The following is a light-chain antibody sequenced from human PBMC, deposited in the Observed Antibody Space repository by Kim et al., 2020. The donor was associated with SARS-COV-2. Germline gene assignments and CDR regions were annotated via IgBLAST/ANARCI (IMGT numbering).Light chain of an antibody. Sequence: PGKAARITCGGNNIGGKSVHWYQQKPGQAPVLVIYYDSDRPSGIPERFSGSNSGNTATLTISRVEAGDEADYYCQVWDSSSDHVVFGGGTQLTVL. V-gene: IGLV3-21*04. CDR3: QVWDSSSDHVV. J-gene: IGLJ2*01. CDR1: NIGGKS. CDR2: YDS.